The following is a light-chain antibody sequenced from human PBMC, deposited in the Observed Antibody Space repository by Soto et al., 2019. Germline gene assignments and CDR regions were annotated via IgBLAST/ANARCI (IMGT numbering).Light chain of an antibody. Sequence: EIVLTQSPATLSLSPGERATLSCRASQSVSSYLAWYQQKPGQAPRLLIYGASNRATGIPARFSGSGSGTDFTLTISRLEPEDFAVYYCQQYGSSPPITFGQGARLEI. J-gene: IGKJ5*01. CDR3: QQYGSSPPIT. CDR1: QSVSSY. CDR2: GAS. V-gene: IGKV3-20*01.